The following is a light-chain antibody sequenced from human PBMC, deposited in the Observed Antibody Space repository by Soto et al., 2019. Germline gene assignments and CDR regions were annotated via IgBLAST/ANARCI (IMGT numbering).Light chain of an antibody. Sequence: EIVLTQSPGTLSLSPGERATLSCRASQTVSSSYLAWYQQKPRQAPRLVIYGASSRATDIPDRFSGSGSGTDFTLTNSRLEPEDFAVYYCQQYGTSYTFGQGTKLEIQ. J-gene: IGKJ2*01. V-gene: IGKV3-20*01. CDR1: QTVSSSY. CDR3: QQYGTSYT. CDR2: GAS.